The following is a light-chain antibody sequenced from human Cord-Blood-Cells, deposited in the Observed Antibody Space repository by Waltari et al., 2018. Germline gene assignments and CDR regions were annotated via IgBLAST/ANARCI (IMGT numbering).Light chain of an antibody. J-gene: IGKJ1*01. CDR1: QSLLHSNGYNY. V-gene: IGKV2-28*01. CDR3: MQALQTPWT. CDR2: LGS. Sequence: DIVMTQSPLSLPVTPGEPAPISCRSSQSLLHSNGYNYVDWYLQKPGQSPQLLCYLGSNRASGVPDRFSGSGAGTDFKLKISRVEAEDVWVYDCMQALQTPWTFGQGTKVEIK.